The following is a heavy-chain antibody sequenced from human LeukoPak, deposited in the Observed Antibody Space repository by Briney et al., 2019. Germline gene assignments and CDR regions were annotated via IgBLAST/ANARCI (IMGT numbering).Heavy chain of an antibody. CDR1: GYTFTSYG. Sequence: ASVKVSCKASGYTFTSYGISWVRQAPGQGLEWMGWISAYNGNTNYAQKLQGRVTMTTDTSTSTAYMELSSLRSEDTAVYYCARDRNYGSGSYTSPFDYWGQGTLVTVSS. V-gene: IGHV1-18*01. J-gene: IGHJ4*02. CDR3: ARDRNYGSGSYTSPFDY. D-gene: IGHD3-10*01. CDR2: ISAYNGNT.